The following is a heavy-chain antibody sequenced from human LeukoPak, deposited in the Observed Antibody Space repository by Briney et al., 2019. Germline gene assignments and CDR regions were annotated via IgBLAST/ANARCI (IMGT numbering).Heavy chain of an antibody. CDR1: GGSISNNSFY. Sequence: SETLSLTCTVSGGSISNNSFYWGWIRQSPGKGLEWLGMIYHSGSSYYRPSLRDRLTISVDTFKNQFSLSLSSVTAADTAVYYCAAEWAVYIRPSALDIWGQGTMVTVSS. CDR2: IYHSGSS. J-gene: IGHJ3*02. CDR3: AAEWAVYIRPSALDI. V-gene: IGHV4-39*07. D-gene: IGHD1-26*01.